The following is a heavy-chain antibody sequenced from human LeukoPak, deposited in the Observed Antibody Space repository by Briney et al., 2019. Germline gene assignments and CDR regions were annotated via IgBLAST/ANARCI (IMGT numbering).Heavy chain of an antibody. Sequence: GGSLRLSCVGSGFTFRSHAMSWIRQAPGKGLEWVSYISSSSSYTNYADSVKGRFTISRDNAKNSLYLQMNSLRAEDTAVYYCARDGTDDYPLDYWGQGTLVTVSS. D-gene: IGHD4-11*01. CDR2: ISSSSSYT. CDR1: GFTFRSHA. V-gene: IGHV3-11*06. CDR3: ARDGTDDYPLDY. J-gene: IGHJ4*02.